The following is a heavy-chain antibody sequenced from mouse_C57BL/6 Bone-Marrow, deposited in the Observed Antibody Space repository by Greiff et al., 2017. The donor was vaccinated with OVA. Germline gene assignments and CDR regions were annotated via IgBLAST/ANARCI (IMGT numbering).Heavy chain of an antibody. J-gene: IGHJ3*01. CDR2: ISSGSSTI. Sequence: EVQLQQSGGGLVKPGGSLKLSCAASGFTFSDYGMHWVRQAPEKGLEWVAYISSGSSTIYYADTVKGRFTISRDNAKNTLFLQMTSLRSEDTAMYYCARPHYYGSSWFAYWGQGTLVTVSA. D-gene: IGHD1-1*01. CDR3: ARPHYYGSSWFAY. CDR1: GFTFSDYG. V-gene: IGHV5-17*01.